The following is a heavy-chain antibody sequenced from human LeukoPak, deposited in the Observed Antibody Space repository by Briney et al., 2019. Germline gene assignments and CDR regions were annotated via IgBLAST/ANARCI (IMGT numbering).Heavy chain of an antibody. D-gene: IGHD3-22*01. V-gene: IGHV4-61*02. CDR2: ISSSGST. CDR3: ARGPYSYDSSGAFDI. J-gene: IGHJ3*02. CDR1: GDSISSGDYY. Sequence: SETLSLTCTVSGDSISSGDYYWSWIRQPAGKGLEWIGRISSSGSTNYNPSLMSRVTISVDTSKNKFSLKLSSVTAADTAVYFCARGPYSYDSSGAFDIWGQGTMVTVSS.